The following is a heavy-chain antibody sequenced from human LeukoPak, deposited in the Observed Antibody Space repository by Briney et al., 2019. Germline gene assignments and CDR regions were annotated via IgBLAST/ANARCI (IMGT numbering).Heavy chain of an antibody. CDR1: GFTFSSYW. Sequence: SGGSLRLSCAASGFTFSSYWMSWVRQAPGKGLEWVANIKQDGSEKYYVDSVKGRFTVSRDNAENSLYLQMNSLRAEDTAVYYCAKDMGVLAATLDYWGQGTLVTVSS. V-gene: IGHV3-7*01. D-gene: IGHD6-6*01. J-gene: IGHJ4*02. CDR2: IKQDGSEK. CDR3: AKDMGVLAATLDY.